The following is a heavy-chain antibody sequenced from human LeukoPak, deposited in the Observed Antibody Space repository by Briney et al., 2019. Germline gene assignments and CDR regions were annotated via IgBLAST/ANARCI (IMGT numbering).Heavy chain of an antibody. CDR2: IRYDGSNK. J-gene: IGHJ4*02. Sequence: GGSLRLSCAASGFTFGSYGMHWVRQAPGKGLEWVAFIRYDGSNKYYADSVKGRFTISRGNSKNTLYLQMNSLRAEDTAVYYCAKGPRTTVTSRPPFFDYWGQGTLVTVSS. CDR1: GFTFGSYG. V-gene: IGHV3-30*02. D-gene: IGHD4-17*01. CDR3: AKGPRTTVTSRPPFFDY.